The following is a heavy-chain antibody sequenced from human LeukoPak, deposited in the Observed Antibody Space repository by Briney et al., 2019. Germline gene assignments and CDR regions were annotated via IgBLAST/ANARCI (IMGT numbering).Heavy chain of an antibody. J-gene: IGHJ6*02. CDR1: GYTFTGYY. D-gene: IGHD3-9*01. V-gene: IGHV1-2*02. CDR2: INPDSAGT. CDR3: ARDLSTLRYFDWLYPETYYYYGMDV. Sequence: EASVKVSCKASGYTFTGYYMHWVRQAPGQGLEWMGWINPDSAGTNYAQKFQGRVTMTRDTSISTAYMELSRLRSDDTAVYYCARDLSTLRYFDWLYPETYYYYGMDVWGQGTTVTVSS.